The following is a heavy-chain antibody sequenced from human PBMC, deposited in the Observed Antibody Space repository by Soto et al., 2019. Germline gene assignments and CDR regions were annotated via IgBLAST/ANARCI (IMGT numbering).Heavy chain of an antibody. V-gene: IGHV1-18*01. CDR1: GYTFSRCG. Sequence: QGQLVQSGPEVKKPGASVKVSCKASGYTFSRCGISWVRQAPGQGLEWMGWISGYNGDTIYAQKVQGRVTMTIDTSTYTAYMELRSLTSDDTAIYYCAKNGQPPYYYYGMDVWGQGTTVTVSS. D-gene: IGHD2-8*01. CDR2: ISGYNGDT. J-gene: IGHJ6*02. CDR3: AKNGQPPYYYYGMDV.